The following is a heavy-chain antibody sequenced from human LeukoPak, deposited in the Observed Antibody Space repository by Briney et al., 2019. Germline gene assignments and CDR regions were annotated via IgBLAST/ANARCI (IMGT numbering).Heavy chain of an antibody. CDR3: ARVVAAATTDH. Sequence: SETLSLTCAVYGGSFSGYYWSWIRQPPGKGLEWIGEINDSGSTNYNPSLKSRVTISVDTSKNQFSLKLSSVTAADTAVYYCARVVAAATTDHWGQGTLVTVSS. CDR2: INDSGST. CDR1: GGSFSGYY. J-gene: IGHJ4*02. D-gene: IGHD6-13*01. V-gene: IGHV4-34*01.